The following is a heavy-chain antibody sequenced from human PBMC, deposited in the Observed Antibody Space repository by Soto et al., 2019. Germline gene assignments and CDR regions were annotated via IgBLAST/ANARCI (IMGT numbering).Heavy chain of an antibody. J-gene: IGHJ5*02. Sequence: ASVKVSCKASGYTFTSYGISWVRQAPGQGLEWMGWISAYNGNTNYAQKLQGRVTMTTDTSTSTAYMELRSLRSDDTAVYYCARSYDFWSGHWEAYNLFDPWGQGTLVTVSS. CDR1: GYTFTSYG. CDR3: ARSYDFWSGHWEAYNLFDP. D-gene: IGHD3-3*01. CDR2: ISAYNGNT. V-gene: IGHV1-18*01.